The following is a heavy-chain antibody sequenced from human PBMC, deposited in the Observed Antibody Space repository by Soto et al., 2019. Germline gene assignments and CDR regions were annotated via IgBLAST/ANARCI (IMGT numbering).Heavy chain of an antibody. J-gene: IGHJ4*02. Sequence: SETLSLTCTVSGGSISSGDYYWSWIRQPPGKGLEWIGYIYYSGSTYYNPSLKSRVTISVDTSKNQFSLKLSSVTAADTAVYYCARATSGTYYYDSSGYYLFDYWGQGTLVTVSS. CDR2: IYYSGST. D-gene: IGHD3-22*01. CDR1: GGSISSGDYY. CDR3: ARATSGTYYYDSSGYYLFDY. V-gene: IGHV4-30-4*01.